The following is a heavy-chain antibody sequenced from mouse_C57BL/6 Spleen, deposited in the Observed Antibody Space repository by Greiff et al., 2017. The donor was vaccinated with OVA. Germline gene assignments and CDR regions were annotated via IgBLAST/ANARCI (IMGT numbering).Heavy chain of an antibody. CDR1: GYTFTSYW. D-gene: IGHD1-1*01. V-gene: IGHV1-59*01. CDR3: ARSGGDYYGSSYAMDY. Sequence: QVQLQQPGAELVRPGTSVKLSCKASGYTFTSYWMHWVKQRPGQGLEWIGVIDPSDSYTNYNQKFKGKATLTVDTSSSTAYMQLSSLTSEDSAVYYCARSGGDYYGSSYAMDYWGQGTSVTVSS. J-gene: IGHJ4*01. CDR2: IDPSDSYT.